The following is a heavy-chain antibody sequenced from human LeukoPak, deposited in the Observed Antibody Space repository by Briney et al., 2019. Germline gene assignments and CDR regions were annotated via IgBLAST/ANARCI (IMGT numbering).Heavy chain of an antibody. D-gene: IGHD2-2*01. V-gene: IGHV1-18*01. CDR2: ISAYNGNT. CDR3: ARVAGGYCSSTSCYGGWFDP. J-gene: IGHJ5*02. Sequence: ASAKVSCKASGYTFTSYGISWVRQAPGQGLEWMGWISAYNGNTNYAQKLQGRVTMTTDTSTSTAYMELRSLRSDDTAVYYCARVAGGYCSSTSCYGGWFDPWGQGTLVTVSS. CDR1: GYTFTSYG.